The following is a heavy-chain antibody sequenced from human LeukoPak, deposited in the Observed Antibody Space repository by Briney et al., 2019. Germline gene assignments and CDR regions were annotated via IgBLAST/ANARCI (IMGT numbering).Heavy chain of an antibody. CDR1: GFTFRTSA. CDR2: VGTSGDMT. D-gene: IGHD1-26*01. Sequence: GGSLRLSCATSGFTFRTSAFSWVRQAPGKGLEWVSYVGTSGDMTYYSASVTGRFTISRDNSKTSLFLQMTSLRVEDTAVYYCARDSGVGGTFDYWGQGSLLTVSS. J-gene: IGHJ4*02. CDR3: ARDSGVGGTFDY. V-gene: IGHV3-48*04.